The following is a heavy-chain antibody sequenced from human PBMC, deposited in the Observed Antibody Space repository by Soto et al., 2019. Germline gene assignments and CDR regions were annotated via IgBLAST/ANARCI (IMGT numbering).Heavy chain of an antibody. D-gene: IGHD3-3*01. Sequence: GASVKVSCKASGGTFSSYAISWVRQAPGQGLEWMGGIIPIFGTANYAQKFQGRVTITADESTSTAYMELSSLRSEDTAVYYCARDITIFGVDQRWFDPWGQGTLVTVSS. V-gene: IGHV1-69*13. CDR3: ARDITIFGVDQRWFDP. CDR2: IIPIFGTA. J-gene: IGHJ5*02. CDR1: GGTFSSYA.